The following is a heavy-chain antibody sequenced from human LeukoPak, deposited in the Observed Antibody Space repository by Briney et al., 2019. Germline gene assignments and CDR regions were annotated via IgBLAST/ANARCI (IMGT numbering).Heavy chain of an antibody. V-gene: IGHV4-39*07. CDR1: GGSISSSSYY. D-gene: IGHD4-11*01. Sequence: SETLSLTCTVSGGSISSSSYYWGWIRQPPGKGLEWIGSIYYSGSTYYNPSLKSRVTISVDTSKNQFSLKLSSVTAADTAVYYCARKVGGYSKIDYWGQGTLVTVSS. CDR3: ARKVGGYSKIDY. J-gene: IGHJ4*02. CDR2: IYYSGST.